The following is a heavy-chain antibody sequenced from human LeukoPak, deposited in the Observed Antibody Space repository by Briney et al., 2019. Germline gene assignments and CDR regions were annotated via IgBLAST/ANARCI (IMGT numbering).Heavy chain of an antibody. CDR2: IYHSGST. D-gene: IGHD2/OR15-2a*01. V-gene: IGHV4-38-2*02. CDR1: GYSISSGYY. Sequence: SETLSLTCTVSGYSISSGYYWGWLRQPPGKGLGWIGSIYHSGSTYYNPSLKSRVTISVDTSKNQFSLKLSSVTAADTAVYYCARVIASNYVNYWGQGTLVTVSS. J-gene: IGHJ4*02. CDR3: ARVIASNYVNY.